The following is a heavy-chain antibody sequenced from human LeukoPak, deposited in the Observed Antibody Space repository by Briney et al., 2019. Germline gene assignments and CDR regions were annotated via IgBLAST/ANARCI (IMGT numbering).Heavy chain of an antibody. J-gene: IGHJ4*02. CDR3: ARVSGYGDYAFDY. CDR1: GGSISSSSYY. CDR2: IYYSGST. D-gene: IGHD4-17*01. Sequence: SETLSLTCTVSGGSISSSSYYWGWIRQPPGKGLEWIGSIYYSGSTYYNPSLKSRVTISVDTSKNQFSLKLSSVTAADTAVYYCARVSGYGDYAFDYWGQGTLVTVSS. V-gene: IGHV4-39*07.